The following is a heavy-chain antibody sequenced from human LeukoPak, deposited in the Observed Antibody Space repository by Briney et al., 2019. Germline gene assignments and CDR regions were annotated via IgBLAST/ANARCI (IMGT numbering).Heavy chain of an antibody. J-gene: IGHJ1*01. Sequence: PSETLSLTCAVYGGSFSGYYWSWIRQPPEKGLEWIGEINHSGSTNYNPSLKSRVTISVDRSKNQFSLKMSSMTAADTAVYYCARAQGYSSGWDFQHWGQGTLVTVSS. CDR3: ARAQGYSSGWDFQH. D-gene: IGHD6-19*01. V-gene: IGHV4-34*01. CDR1: GGSFSGYY. CDR2: INHSGST.